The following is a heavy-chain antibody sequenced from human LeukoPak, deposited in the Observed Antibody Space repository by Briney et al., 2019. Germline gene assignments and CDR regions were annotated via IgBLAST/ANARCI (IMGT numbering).Heavy chain of an antibody. Sequence: ASVKVSCKASGYTFISYAISWVRQAPGQGLEWMGGIIPIFGTANYAQKFQGRVTITADESTSTAYMELSSLRSEDTAVYYCATIPRYCSGGSCFRDWGQGTLVTVSS. CDR1: GYTFISYA. CDR3: ATIPRYCSGGSCFRD. CDR2: IIPIFGTA. V-gene: IGHV1-69*13. D-gene: IGHD2-15*01. J-gene: IGHJ4*02.